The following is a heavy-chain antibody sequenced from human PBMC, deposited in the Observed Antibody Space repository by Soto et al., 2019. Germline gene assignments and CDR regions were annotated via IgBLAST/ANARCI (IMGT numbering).Heavy chain of an antibody. CDR1: GGTLSSYA. Sequence: QVQLVQSGAEVKKPGSSVKVSCKASGGTLSSYAISWVRQAPGQVLEWMGGIIPIFGTANYAQKFQGRVTITADESTRTAYMELSSLRSEDTAVYYCARDEEQQLAHTWFDPWGQGTLVTVSS. CDR2: IIPIFGTA. V-gene: IGHV1-69*01. D-gene: IGHD6-13*01. J-gene: IGHJ5*02. CDR3: ARDEEQQLAHTWFDP.